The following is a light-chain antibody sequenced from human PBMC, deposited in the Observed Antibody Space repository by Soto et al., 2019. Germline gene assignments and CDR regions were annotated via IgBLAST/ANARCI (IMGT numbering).Light chain of an antibody. Sequence: EIVLTQSPGTLSLSPGERATLTCRASHSVSSSYLGWYQQKLGQAPRLLIYGASSRATGIPDRFSGSGSGTDFTLTISRLEPEDFAVYYCQQYGSSPQTFGQGTKVEIK. V-gene: IGKV3-20*01. CDR3: QQYGSSPQT. CDR2: GAS. CDR1: HSVSSSY. J-gene: IGKJ1*01.